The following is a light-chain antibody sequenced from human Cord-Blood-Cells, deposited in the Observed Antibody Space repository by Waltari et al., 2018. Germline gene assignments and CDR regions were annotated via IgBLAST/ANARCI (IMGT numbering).Light chain of an antibody. J-gene: IGKJ2*02. CDR3: QQSYSTPWT. CDR1: QSISSY. Sequence: QMTPSPSSLSASVGDRDTITCRASQSISSYLNWYQQKPGKAPKLLIYAASSLQSGVPSRFSGSGSGTDFTLTISSLQPEDFSTYYCQQSYSTPWTFGQGTKLEIK. V-gene: IGKV1-39*01. CDR2: AAS.